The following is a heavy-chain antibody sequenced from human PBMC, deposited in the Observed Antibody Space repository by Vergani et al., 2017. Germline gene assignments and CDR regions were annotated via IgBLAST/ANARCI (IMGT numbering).Heavy chain of an antibody. J-gene: IGHJ2*01. CDR1: GSTFSSYA. D-gene: IGHD2-21*02. CDR2: ISRSSSTI. CDR3: ARVGHLVAVTGEGPSLDL. Sequence: EVQLVESGGGLVQPGGSLRLSCAASGSTFSSYAMNWVRQAPGKGLEWVSYISRSSSTIYYADSVKGRFTISRDNAKNSLHLQMNNLRAEDTAVYYCARVGHLVAVTGEGPSLDLWGRGTLVTVSS. V-gene: IGHV3-48*01.